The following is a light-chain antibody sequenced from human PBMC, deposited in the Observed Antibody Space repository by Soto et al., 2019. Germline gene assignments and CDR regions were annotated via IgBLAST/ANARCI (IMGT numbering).Light chain of an antibody. V-gene: IGLV1-40*01. J-gene: IGLJ7*01. CDR1: SSNIGAGYD. CDR3: LLYNSGGRPV. Sequence: QSVLTQPPSVSGAPGQRVTISCTGSSSNIGAGYDVHWYQQLPGRAPRLLIYGSSSRPSGVPDRISGSKSGTSASLAITGLQAEDEAEYYCLLYNSGGRPVFGGGTQLTVL. CDR2: GSS.